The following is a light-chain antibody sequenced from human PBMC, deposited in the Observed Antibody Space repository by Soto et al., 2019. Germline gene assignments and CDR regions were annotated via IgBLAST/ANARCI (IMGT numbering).Light chain of an antibody. CDR2: GAS. V-gene: IGKV3-15*01. Sequence: IVMTQSPVTLSVSPWERATLSCRASQSVSSNLAWYQQKPGQAPRLLIYGASTRATGIPARFSGSGSGTEFTLTISSLQSEDFAVYYCQQYNNWWTFGQGTKVDIK. CDR1: QSVSSN. CDR3: QQYNNWWT. J-gene: IGKJ1*01.